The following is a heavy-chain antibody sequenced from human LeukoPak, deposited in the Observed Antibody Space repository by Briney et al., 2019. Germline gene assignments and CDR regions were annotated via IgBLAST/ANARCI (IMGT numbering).Heavy chain of an antibody. J-gene: IGHJ4*02. Sequence: PSETLSLTCTVSGGSISSSSYYWGWIRQPPGKGLEWIGYIYYSGSTNYNPSLKSRVTISVDTSKNQFSLKLSSVTAADTAVYYCASGDSGSYWEEWGQGTLVTVSS. CDR3: ASGDSGSYWEE. D-gene: IGHD1-26*01. V-gene: IGHV4-61*05. CDR1: GGSISSSSYY. CDR2: IYYSGST.